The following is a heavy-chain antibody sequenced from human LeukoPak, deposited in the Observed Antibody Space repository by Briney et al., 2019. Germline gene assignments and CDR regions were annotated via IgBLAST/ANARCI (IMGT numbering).Heavy chain of an antibody. CDR2: IYYSGST. Sequence: SETLSLTCTVSGGSISSGDYYWSWIRQPPGKGLEWIGYIYYSGSTYYNPSLRSRVTISVDTSKNQFSLKLSSVTAADTAVYYCARRRYSSSWYIWFDPWGQGTLVTVSS. J-gene: IGHJ5*02. V-gene: IGHV4-30-4*08. CDR3: ARRRYSSSWYIWFDP. CDR1: GGSISSGDYY. D-gene: IGHD6-13*01.